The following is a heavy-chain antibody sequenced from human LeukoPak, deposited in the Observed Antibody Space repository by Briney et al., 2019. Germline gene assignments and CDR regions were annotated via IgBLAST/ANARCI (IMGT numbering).Heavy chain of an antibody. CDR2: IRYDGSNK. J-gene: IGHJ5*02. CDR1: GFTFRSYG. CDR3: AKDLVILMVYAKNWFDP. D-gene: IGHD2-8*01. V-gene: IGHV3-30*02. Sequence: PGGSLRLSCAASGFTFRSYGMHWVRQAPGKGLEWVAFIRYDGSNKYYADSVKGRFTISRDNSKNTLYLQMNSLRAEDTAVYYCAKDLVILMVYAKNWFDPWGQGTLVTVSS.